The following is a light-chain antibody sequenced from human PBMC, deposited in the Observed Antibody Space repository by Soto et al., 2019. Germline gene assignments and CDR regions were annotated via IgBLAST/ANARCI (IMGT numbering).Light chain of an antibody. CDR1: QSVSSS. V-gene: IGKV3-11*01. Sequence: EIVLTQSTGTLSLSPGERATLSCRASQSVSSSLAWYQQKPGQAPRLLIYDASDRATGIPARFSGSGSGTDFTLTISSLEPEDFAVYYCQQRNSWPLTFGGGTKVDI. CDR3: QQRNSWPLT. CDR2: DAS. J-gene: IGKJ4*01.